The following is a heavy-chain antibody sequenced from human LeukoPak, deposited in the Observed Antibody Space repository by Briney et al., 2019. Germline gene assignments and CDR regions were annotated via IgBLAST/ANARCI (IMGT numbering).Heavy chain of an antibody. CDR3: AKYITVTTNSYYYYMDV. Sequence: GGSLRLSCAASGFTFTTSAMSWVRQAPGKGLEWVSYIGDSGISTYYADSVKGRFTISRDNSKTTLHLQMTSLRVEDTAVYFCAKYITVTTNSYYYYMDVWGKGTTVTVSS. J-gene: IGHJ6*03. CDR1: GFTFTTSA. D-gene: IGHD4-11*01. V-gene: IGHV3-23*01. CDR2: IGDSGIST.